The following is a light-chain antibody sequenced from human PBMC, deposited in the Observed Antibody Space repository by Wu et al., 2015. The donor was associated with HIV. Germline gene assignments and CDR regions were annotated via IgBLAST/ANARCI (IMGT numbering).Light chain of an antibody. CDR2: GGS. V-gene: IGKV3D-20*02. Sequence: PGERATLSCRASQSVTSSYLTWYQQKPGQAPRVVIYGGSTRATGIPARFSGSGSETDFTLTISSLEPEDFAVYYCQQRSNWPYAFGQGTKVEIK. CDR1: QSVTSSY. CDR3: QQRSNWPYA. J-gene: IGKJ2*01.